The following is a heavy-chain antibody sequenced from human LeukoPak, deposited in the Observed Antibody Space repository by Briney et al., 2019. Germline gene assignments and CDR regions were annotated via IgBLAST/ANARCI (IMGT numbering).Heavy chain of an antibody. CDR3: ANGFNRVWFDP. CDR2: ISGSGGST. CDR1: GFTFSDYY. J-gene: IGHJ5*02. V-gene: IGHV3-23*01. Sequence: GGSLRLSCAASGFTFSDYYMSWVRQAPGKGLEWVSAISGSGGSTYYADSVKGRFTISRDNSKNTLYLQMNSLRAEDTAVYYCANGFNRVWFDPWGQGTLVTVSS.